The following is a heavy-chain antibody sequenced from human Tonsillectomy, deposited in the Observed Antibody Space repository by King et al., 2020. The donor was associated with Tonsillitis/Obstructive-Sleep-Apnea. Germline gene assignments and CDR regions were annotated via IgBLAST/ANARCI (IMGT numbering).Heavy chain of an antibody. V-gene: IGHV4-39*01. D-gene: IGHD4-17*01. CDR3: ARQRGYDYGDYNYYYYMDV. Sequence: QVQLQESGPGLVKPSETLSLTCTVSGVSISSSSYYWGWIRQPPRKGLEWIGSIYYIGSTYYNPSLKSRDTISVDTSKNQLSLKLSSVTAADTAVYYCARQRGYDYGDYNYYYYMDVWGKGTTVTVSS. CDR1: GVSISSSSYY. J-gene: IGHJ6*03. CDR2: IYYIGST.